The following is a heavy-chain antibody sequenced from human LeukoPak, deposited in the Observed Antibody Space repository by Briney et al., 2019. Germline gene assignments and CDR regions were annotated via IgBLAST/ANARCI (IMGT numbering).Heavy chain of an antibody. D-gene: IGHD4-17*01. J-gene: IGHJ5*02. CDR1: GGSMSSYY. Sequence: PGETLTLTCTVSGGSMSSYYWSWIRQPPGKGLEWLGYIYYSGSTNYNPSLKSRVNISVNTSKNHFSLKQNYVTAAHTAVYECARLYGDYAWGQGTLVTVSS. CDR3: ARLYGDYA. V-gene: IGHV4-59*01. CDR2: IYYSGST.